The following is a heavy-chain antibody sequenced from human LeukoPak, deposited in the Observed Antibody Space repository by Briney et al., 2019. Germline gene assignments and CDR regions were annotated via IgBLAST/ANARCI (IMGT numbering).Heavy chain of an antibody. CDR1: GYSISSGYY. CDR2: IYHSGST. Sequence: PSETLSLTCTVSGYSISSGYYWGWIRQPPGKGLEWIGSIYHSGSTYYNPSLKSRVTISVDTSKNQFSLKLSSVTAADTAVYYCARGRQYTSSRWFDPWGQGTLVTVSS. J-gene: IGHJ5*02. D-gene: IGHD6-6*01. CDR3: ARGRQYTSSRWFDP. V-gene: IGHV4-38-2*02.